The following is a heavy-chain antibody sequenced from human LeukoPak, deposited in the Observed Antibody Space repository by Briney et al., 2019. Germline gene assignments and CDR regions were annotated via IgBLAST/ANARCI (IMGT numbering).Heavy chain of an antibody. CDR2: ISGSGGST. CDR3: AKRGAYSSSYYFDY. CDR1: GFTFSSYA. Sequence: SGGSLRLSCAASGFTFSSYAMSWVRQAPGKGLEWVSAISGSGGSTYYADSVKGRFTISRDNSKNTLYLQMNSLRAEDTAVYYRAKRGAYSSSYYFDYWGRGTLVTVSS. J-gene: IGHJ4*02. V-gene: IGHV3-23*01. D-gene: IGHD6-6*01.